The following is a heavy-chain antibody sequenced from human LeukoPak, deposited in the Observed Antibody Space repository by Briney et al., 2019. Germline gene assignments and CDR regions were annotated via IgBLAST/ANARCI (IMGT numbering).Heavy chain of an antibody. CDR1: GGSISSGDYY. Sequence: SETLSLTCTVSGGSISSGDYYWSWIRQPPGKGLEWIGYIYYSGSTNYNPSLKSRVTISVDTSKNQFSLNLSSVTAADTAVYYCARDRPGGSSLDYWGQGILVTVSS. CDR3: ARDRPGGSSLDY. V-gene: IGHV4-61*08. J-gene: IGHJ4*02. CDR2: IYYSGST. D-gene: IGHD6-13*01.